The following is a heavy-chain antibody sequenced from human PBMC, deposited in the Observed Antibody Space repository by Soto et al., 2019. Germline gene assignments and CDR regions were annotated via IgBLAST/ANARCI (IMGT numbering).Heavy chain of an antibody. J-gene: IGHJ4*02. V-gene: IGHV1-3*01. CDR3: ARDTGYTFGSLNY. D-gene: IGHD5-18*01. CDR1: GYTFTDYA. Sequence: HVELVQSGADVKKPGASVTISCTASGYTFTDYALHWVRQAPGQRLEWMGWMNAGVGNTLYSQKFQGRNTITRDTSASTAYMELNRLKSEDTAIYYCARDTGYTFGSLNYWGPGTLVTVSS. CDR2: MNAGVGNT.